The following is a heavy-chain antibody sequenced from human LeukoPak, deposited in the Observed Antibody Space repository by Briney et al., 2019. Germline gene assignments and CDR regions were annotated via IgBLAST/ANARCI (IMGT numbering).Heavy chain of an antibody. CDR2: ITSSGPTA. CDR1: GLTVSSNE. J-gene: IGHJ4*02. Sequence: GGSLRLSCAASGLTVSSNEMNWVRQAPGMGLEWVSYITSSGPTAFYADSVKGRFNISRDNAQNSLFLQMNNLTAEDTAIYYCARLGFCSDGSCYSLDYWGQGILVTVSS. V-gene: IGHV3-48*03. D-gene: IGHD2-15*01. CDR3: ARLGFCSDGSCYSLDY.